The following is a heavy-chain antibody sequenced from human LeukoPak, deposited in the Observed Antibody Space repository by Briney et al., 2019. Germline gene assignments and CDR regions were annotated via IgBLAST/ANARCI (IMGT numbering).Heavy chain of an antibody. J-gene: IGHJ4*02. CDR2: ISGSGGST. CDR3: AKDFESRGSSGLVGY. CDR1: GFTFSSYA. Sequence: GGSLRLSCAASGFTFSSYAMSWVRQAPGKGLEWVSAISGSGGSTYYADSVKGRFTISRDNSKNTLYLQMNSLRAEDTAVYYCAKDFESRGSSGLVGYWGQGTLVTVSS. D-gene: IGHD1-26*01. V-gene: IGHV3-23*01.